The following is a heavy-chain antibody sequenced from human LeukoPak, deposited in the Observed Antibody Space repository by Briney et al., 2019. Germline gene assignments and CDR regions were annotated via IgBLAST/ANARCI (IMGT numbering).Heavy chain of an antibody. V-gene: IGHV1-8*01. CDR1: GYTFTSYD. CDR3: ARGTIITYYDILTGYFPYNWFDP. D-gene: IGHD3-9*01. CDR2: MNPNSGNT. J-gene: IGHJ5*02. Sequence: ASVKVSCKASGYTFTSYDINWVRQATRQGLEWMGWMNPNSGNTGYAQKFQGRVTMTRNTSISTAYMELSSLRSEDTAVYYRARGTIITYYDILTGYFPYNWFDPWGQGTLVTVSS.